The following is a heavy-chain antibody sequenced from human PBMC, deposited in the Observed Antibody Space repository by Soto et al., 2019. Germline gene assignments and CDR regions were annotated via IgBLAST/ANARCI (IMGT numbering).Heavy chain of an antibody. CDR1: GFTFSSYS. J-gene: IGHJ4*02. CDR3: ARDRGDYGGLVTYSFDH. Sequence: EVQLVESGGGLVKPGGSLRLSCAASGFTFSSYSMHWVRQAPGTRLEWVSSISSRSRSIYYADSQKGRVTISRDNTKSSLYLQMNNLRAEDTAVYYCARDRGDYGGLVTYSFDHWGQGTLVTVSS. CDR2: ISSRSRSI. V-gene: IGHV3-21*01. D-gene: IGHD4-17*01.